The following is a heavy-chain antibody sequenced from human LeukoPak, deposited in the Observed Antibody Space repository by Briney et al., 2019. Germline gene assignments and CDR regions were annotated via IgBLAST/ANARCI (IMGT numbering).Heavy chain of an antibody. CDR1: GYTFTGYY. CDR2: INPNSGGT. D-gene: IGHD3-10*01. J-gene: IGHJ6*03. V-gene: IGHV1-2*02. Sequence: GASVKVSCKASGYTFTGYYMHWVRQAPGQELEWMGWINPNSGGTNYAQKFQGRVTMTRDTSISRAYMELSRLRSDDTVVYYCAREFGVNYMDVWGKGTTVTVSS. CDR3: AREFGVNYMDV.